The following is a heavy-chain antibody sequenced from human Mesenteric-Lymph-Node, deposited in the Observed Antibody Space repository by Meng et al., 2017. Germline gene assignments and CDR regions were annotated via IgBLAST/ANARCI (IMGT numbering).Heavy chain of an antibody. V-gene: IGHV1-18*01. J-gene: IGHJ3*02. CDR2: ISPYNTKT. D-gene: IGHD3-9*01. CDR1: GYTFTTYG. Sequence: ASVKVSCKASGYTFTTYGISWVRQAPGQGLEWMGWISPYNTKTNYAQKVQGRVTLTSDTSTSTAYMELRSLRSDDTAVYYCARGDDILTGSDIWGQGTMVTVSS. CDR3: ARGDDILTGSDI.